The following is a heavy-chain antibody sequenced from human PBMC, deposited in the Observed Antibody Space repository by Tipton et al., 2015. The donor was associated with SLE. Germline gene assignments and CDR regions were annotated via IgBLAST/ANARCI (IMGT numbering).Heavy chain of an antibody. D-gene: IGHD2-2*02. V-gene: IGHV3-74*01. CDR1: GYTFSSYW. Sequence: SLRLSCAASGYTFSSYWMHWVRQAPGKGLVWVSRINSDGSSTSYADSVKGRFTISRDNAKNTLYLQMNSLRAEDTAVYYCARDVLGSLLRYGYFQHWGQGSLVTVSS. CDR3: ARDVLGSLLRYGYFQH. J-gene: IGHJ1*01. CDR2: INSDGSST.